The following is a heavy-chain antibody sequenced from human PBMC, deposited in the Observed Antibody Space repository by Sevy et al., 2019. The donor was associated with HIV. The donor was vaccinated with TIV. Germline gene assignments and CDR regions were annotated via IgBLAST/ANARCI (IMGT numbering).Heavy chain of an antibody. CDR2: IIPIFGTA. J-gene: IGHJ6*02. D-gene: IGHD2-2*01. V-gene: IGHV1-69*13. Sequence: ASVKVSCKASGGTFSSYAISWVRQAPGQGLEWMGGIIPIFGTANYAQKFQGRVTITADESTSTAYMELSSLRSEDTAVYYCAREGYCSSTSCYQDYYYGMDVWGQGTTVTVSS. CDR3: AREGYCSSTSCYQDYYYGMDV. CDR1: GGTFSSYA.